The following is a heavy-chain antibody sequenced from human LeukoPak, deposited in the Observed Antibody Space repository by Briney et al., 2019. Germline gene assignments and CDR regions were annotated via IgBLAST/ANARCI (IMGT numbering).Heavy chain of an antibody. CDR3: ARIDRGGYNYPFYFDH. D-gene: IGHD5-24*01. CDR1: GYSLTELS. CDR2: FDPDDGET. Sequence: ASVKVSCKVSGYSLTELSIHWVRQAPGKGLEWMGGFDPDDGETIYAQKFQGRVTMTEDTSADIAYLELSSLKSEDTAIYYCARIDRGGYNYPFYFDHWGQGTPVTVSS. V-gene: IGHV1-24*01. J-gene: IGHJ4*02.